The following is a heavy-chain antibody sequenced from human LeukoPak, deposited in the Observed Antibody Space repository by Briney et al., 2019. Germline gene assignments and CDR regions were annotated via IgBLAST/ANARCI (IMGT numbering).Heavy chain of an antibody. CDR2: MNPNSGNT. D-gene: IGHD6-13*01. Sequence: ASVKVSCKASGYTFTSYDINWVRQATGQGLEWMGWMNPNSGNTGYAQKFQGRVTMTRNTSISTAYMELSSLRSEDTAVYYCARGQGIAAAGTGDFQHWGQGTLVTVSS. V-gene: IGHV1-8*01. CDR1: GYTFTSYD. CDR3: ARGQGIAAAGTGDFQH. J-gene: IGHJ1*01.